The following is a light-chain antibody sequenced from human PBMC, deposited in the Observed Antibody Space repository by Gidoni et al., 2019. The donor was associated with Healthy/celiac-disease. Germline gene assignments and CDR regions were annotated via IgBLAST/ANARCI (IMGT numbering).Light chain of an antibody. V-gene: IGLV1-40*01. CDR1: SSNIGAGYD. Sequence: QSVLPQPPSVSGAPGQRVTISCPGSSSNIGAGYDVQWYQQLPGTGPKRLIYGNSNRPSGVPDRFSCSKSGTSASLAITGLQAEDEADYYCHSYDSSLSGSDVVFGGGTKLTVL. CDR2: GNS. CDR3: HSYDSSLSGSDVV. J-gene: IGLJ2*01.